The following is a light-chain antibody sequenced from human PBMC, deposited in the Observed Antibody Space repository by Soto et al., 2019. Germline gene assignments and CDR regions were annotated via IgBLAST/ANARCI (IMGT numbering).Light chain of an antibody. CDR3: QQYYSTPLT. J-gene: IGKJ4*01. Sequence: DIVMTQSPDSLAVSLGERATINCKSSQSVLYSSNNKNYLAWYQQKPGQPPKLLIYWASTRESGVPDLFSDSGSGTDFSLTISSLQAEDVAVYYCQQYYSTPLTFGGGTKVEIK. V-gene: IGKV4-1*01. CDR2: WAS. CDR1: QSVLYSSNNKNY.